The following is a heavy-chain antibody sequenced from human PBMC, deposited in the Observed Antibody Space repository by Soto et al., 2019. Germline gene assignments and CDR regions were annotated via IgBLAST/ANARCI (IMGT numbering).Heavy chain of an antibody. D-gene: IGHD3-3*01. J-gene: IGHJ6*03. CDR2: ISSSSYI. V-gene: IGHV3-21*01. CDR1: GFTFSSYS. Sequence: GGSLRLSCAASGFTFSSYSMNWVRQAPGKGLEWVSSISSSSYIYYADSVKGRFTISRDNAKNSLYLQMNSLRAEDTAVYYCARDRGQSDFWSGYNVMDVWGKGTTVTVSS. CDR3: ARDRGQSDFWSGYNVMDV.